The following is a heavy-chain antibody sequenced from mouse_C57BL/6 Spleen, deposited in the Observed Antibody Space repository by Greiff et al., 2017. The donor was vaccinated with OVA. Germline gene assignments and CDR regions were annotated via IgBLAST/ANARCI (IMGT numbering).Heavy chain of an antibody. CDR2: IYPGSGST. V-gene: IGHV1-55*01. Sequence: VQLQQSGAELVKPGASVKMSCTASGYTFTSYWITWVKQRPGQGLEWIGDIYPGSGSTNYHEKFKSKATLTVDTSSSTAYMQLSSLTSEDSAVYYCAVYYSNLYVDYWGQGTTLTVSS. J-gene: IGHJ2*01. D-gene: IGHD2-5*01. CDR1: GYTFTSYW. CDR3: AVYYSNLYVDY.